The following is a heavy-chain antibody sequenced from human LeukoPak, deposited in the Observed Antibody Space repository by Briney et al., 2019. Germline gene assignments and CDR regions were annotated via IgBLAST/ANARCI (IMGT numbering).Heavy chain of an antibody. CDR1: GGSSTSSNYF. J-gene: IGHJ4*02. Sequence: SETLSLTCTVSGGSSTSSNYFWGWIRQSPGKGLERIGSIYYSGSTYYNPSLKSRVTISVETSKIQFSLKLSSVTAADSAVYYCARDSCSSTSCRRKFDNWGQGTLVTVSS. CDR2: IYYSGST. D-gene: IGHD2-2*01. V-gene: IGHV4-39*07. CDR3: ARDSCSSTSCRRKFDN.